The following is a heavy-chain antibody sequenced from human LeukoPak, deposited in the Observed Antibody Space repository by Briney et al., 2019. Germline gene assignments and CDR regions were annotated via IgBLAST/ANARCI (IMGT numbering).Heavy chain of an antibody. CDR3: ARGRVATYYYYYYGMDV. Sequence: ASVKVSCKASIYIFTSYDINWVRQATGQGLEWMGWMNPNSGNTGYAQKFQGRVTMTRNTSISAAYMELSSLRSEDTAVYYCARGRVATYYYYYYGMDVWGQGTTVTVSS. D-gene: IGHD2-15*01. CDR1: IYIFTSYD. J-gene: IGHJ6*02. V-gene: IGHV1-8*01. CDR2: MNPNSGNT.